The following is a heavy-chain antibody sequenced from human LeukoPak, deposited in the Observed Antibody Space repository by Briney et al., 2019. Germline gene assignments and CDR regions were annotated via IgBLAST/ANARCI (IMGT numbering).Heavy chain of an antibody. Sequence: PSETQSLTCTVSGGSISSYYWSWIRQPPGKGLEWIGYIYYSGSTNYNPSLKSRVTISVDTSKNQFSLKLSSVTAADTAVYYCARDQPLMAFDIWGQGTMVTVSS. CDR3: ARDQPLMAFDI. CDR1: GGSISSYY. CDR2: IYYSGST. J-gene: IGHJ3*02. V-gene: IGHV4-59*01.